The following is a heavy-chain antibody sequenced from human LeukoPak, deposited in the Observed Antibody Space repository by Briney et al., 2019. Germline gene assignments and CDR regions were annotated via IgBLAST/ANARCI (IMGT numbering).Heavy chain of an antibody. J-gene: IGHJ6*03. CDR3: ARQTVTWSGYYKLNYMDV. CDR2: IYPGDSDT. D-gene: IGHD3-3*01. V-gene: IGHV5-51*01. Sequence: KVSCKASGYTFTSYWIGWVRQMPGKGLEWMGIIYPGDSDTRYSPSFQGQVTISADKSISTAYLQWSSLKASDTAMYYCARQTVTWSGYYKLNYMDVWGKGTTVTVSS. CDR1: GYTFTSYW.